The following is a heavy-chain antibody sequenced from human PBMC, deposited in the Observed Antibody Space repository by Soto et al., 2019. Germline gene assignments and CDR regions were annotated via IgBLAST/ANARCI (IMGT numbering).Heavy chain of an antibody. CDR1: GYTFTGYY. V-gene: IGHV1-2*04. D-gene: IGHD2-15*01. Sequence: GASVKVSCKASGYTFTGYYMHWVRQAPGQGLEWMGWINPNSGGTNYAQKFQGWVTMTRDTPISTAYMELSRLRSDDTAVYYCARQELLSTIDAFDIWGQGTMVTVSS. CDR2: INPNSGGT. J-gene: IGHJ3*02. CDR3: ARQELLSTIDAFDI.